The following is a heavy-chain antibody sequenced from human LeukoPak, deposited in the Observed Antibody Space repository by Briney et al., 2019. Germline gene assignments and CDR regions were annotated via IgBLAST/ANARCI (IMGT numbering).Heavy chain of an antibody. CDR2: INWNGGST. J-gene: IGHJ4*02. Sequence: GGSLRLSCAASGFTFSGYWMSWVRQAPGKGLEWVSGINWNGGSTGYADSVKGRSTISRDNAKNSLYLQMNSLRAEDTALYYCARDRYYYDSSGYYYVDYWGQGTLVTVSS. CDR3: ARDRYYYDSSGYYYVDY. V-gene: IGHV3-20*04. CDR1: GFTFSGYW. D-gene: IGHD3-22*01.